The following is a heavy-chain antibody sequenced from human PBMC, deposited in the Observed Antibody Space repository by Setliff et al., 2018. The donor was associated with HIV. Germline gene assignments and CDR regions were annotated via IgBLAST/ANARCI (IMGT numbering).Heavy chain of an antibody. V-gene: IGHV1-69*13. CDR1: GYTFTGYY. Sequence: ASVKASCKASGYTFTGYYLHWVRQAPGQGLEWMGGIIPIFGTAHYPRKFQGRVTITADESTSTAYMELCSLRSDDTALYYCAREPYGGNPGNAFDIWGQGTMVTVSS. D-gene: IGHD2-15*01. CDR3: AREPYGGNPGNAFDI. J-gene: IGHJ3*02. CDR2: IIPIFGTA.